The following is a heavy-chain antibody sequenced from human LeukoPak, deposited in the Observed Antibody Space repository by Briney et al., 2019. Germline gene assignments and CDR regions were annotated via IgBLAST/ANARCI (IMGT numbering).Heavy chain of an antibody. D-gene: IGHD6-13*01. CDR1: GFTFSSYG. CDR2: IWYDGSNK. J-gene: IGHJ4*02. Sequence: GGSLRLSCAASGFTFSSYGMHWVRQAPGKGLEWVAVIWYDGSNKYYADSVKGRFTISRDNSKNTLYLQMNSLRAEDTAVYYCAREERKQLANFFDYWGQRTLVTISS. CDR3: AREERKQLANFFDY. V-gene: IGHV3-33*01.